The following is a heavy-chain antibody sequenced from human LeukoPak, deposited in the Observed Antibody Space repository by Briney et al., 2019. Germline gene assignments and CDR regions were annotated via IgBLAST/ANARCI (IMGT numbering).Heavy chain of an antibody. CDR3: ARARRQYCGGDCYSDGMDV. D-gene: IGHD2-21*02. J-gene: IGHJ6*02. Sequence: ASVKVSCKASGYTFTSYAMHWVRQAPGQRLEWMGWINAGNGNTKYSQKFQGRVTITRDTSASTAYMELSSLRSEDTAVYYCARARRQYCGGDCYSDGMDVWGQGTTVTVSS. CDR1: GYTFTSYA. V-gene: IGHV1-3*01. CDR2: INAGNGNT.